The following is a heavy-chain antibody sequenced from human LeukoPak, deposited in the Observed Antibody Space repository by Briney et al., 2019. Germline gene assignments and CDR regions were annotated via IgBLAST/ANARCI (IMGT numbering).Heavy chain of an antibody. CDR3: ARGGFGELSNFDY. D-gene: IGHD3-10*01. Sequence: GGSLRLSCAASGFTLSDYYMSWLRQAPGKGLEWVSYISSSSSYTNYADSVKGRFTISRDNAKNSLYLQMHSLRAEDTAVYYGARGGFGELSNFDYWGQGTRAT. J-gene: IGHJ4*02. V-gene: IGHV3-11*05. CDR2: ISSSSSYT. CDR1: GFTLSDYY.